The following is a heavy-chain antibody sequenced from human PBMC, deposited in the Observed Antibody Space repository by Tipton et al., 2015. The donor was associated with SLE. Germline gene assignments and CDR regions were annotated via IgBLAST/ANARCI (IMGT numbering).Heavy chain of an antibody. CDR3: ARVRGSASSWYFDL. CDR2: MYNTVSA. V-gene: IGHV4-30-4*01. Sequence: GLVKPSQNLSLTCTVSGASISSGDYYWSWIRQAPGMGLEWIGAMYNTVSADYNPSLKSRVTISLDTSKNQFSLKLNSVTAADTAVYYCARVRGSASSWYFDLWGRGTVVTVSS. CDR1: GASISSGDYY. D-gene: IGHD6-6*01. J-gene: IGHJ2*01.